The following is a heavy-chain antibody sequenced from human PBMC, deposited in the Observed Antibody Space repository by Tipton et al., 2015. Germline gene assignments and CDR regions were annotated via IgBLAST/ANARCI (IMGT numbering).Heavy chain of an antibody. D-gene: IGHD4-17*01. CDR3: ARDVLDYGDYGGLDF. J-gene: IGHJ4*02. CDR2: IHHSGIT. V-gene: IGHV4-38-2*02. CDR1: GYSIRGAYY. Sequence: TLSLTCAVSGYSIRGAYYWGWIRQPPGKGLEWIGHIHHSGITYYDPSLKSRLSMSLDTAKNQFSLNLTSVTAADTAVYYCARDVLDYGDYGGLDFWGPGALVTVSS.